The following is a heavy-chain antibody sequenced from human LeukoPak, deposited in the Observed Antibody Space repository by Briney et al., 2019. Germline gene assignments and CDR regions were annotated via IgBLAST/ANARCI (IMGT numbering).Heavy chain of an antibody. CDR2: IYTTGST. Sequence: PSETLSLTCSVSGGSVSSYYWSWIRQPAGKGLEWIGRIYTTGSTDYNPSLKSRVTISVDTSKKQFYLKLSSVTAADTAVYYCARHGGDGYNSIPEAKHYFDYWGQGTLVTVSS. D-gene: IGHD5-24*01. V-gene: IGHV4-4*07. J-gene: IGHJ4*02. CDR3: ARHGGDGYNSIPEAKHYFDY. CDR1: GGSVSSYY.